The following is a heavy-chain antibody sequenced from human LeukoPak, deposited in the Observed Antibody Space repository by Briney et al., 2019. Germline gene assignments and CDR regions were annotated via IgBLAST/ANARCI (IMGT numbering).Heavy chain of an antibody. J-gene: IGHJ5*02. CDR2: TSGSGGST. CDR1: GFTFSSYA. D-gene: IGHD3-3*01. Sequence: GGSLRLSCAASGFTFSSYAMSWVRQAPGKGLEWVSATSGSGGSTYYADSVKGRFTISRDNSKNTLYLQMNSLRAEDTAVYYCAKAGTYDFWSGYNWFDPWGQGTLVTVSS. CDR3: AKAGTYDFWSGYNWFDP. V-gene: IGHV3-23*01.